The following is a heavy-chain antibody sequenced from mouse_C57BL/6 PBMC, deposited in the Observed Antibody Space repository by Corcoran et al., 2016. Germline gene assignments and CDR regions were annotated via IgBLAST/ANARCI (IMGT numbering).Heavy chain of an antibody. CDR1: GYTFTDYY. CDR3: ASYGRDGYAMDY. CDR2: INPNNGGT. D-gene: IGHD1-1*01. J-gene: IGHJ4*01. V-gene: IGHV1-26*01. Sequence: EVQLQQSGPELVKPGASVKISCKASGYTFTDYYMNWVKQSHGKSLEWIGDINPNNGGTSYNQKFKGKATLTVDKSSSTAYMELRSLTSEDSAVYYCASYGRDGYAMDYWGQGTSVTVSS.